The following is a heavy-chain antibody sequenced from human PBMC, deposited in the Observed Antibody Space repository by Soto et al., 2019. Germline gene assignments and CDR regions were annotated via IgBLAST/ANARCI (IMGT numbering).Heavy chain of an antibody. J-gene: IGHJ4*02. CDR2: IDHSGST. V-gene: IGHV4-34*01. Sequence: QVQLQQWGAGLLKPSETLSLNCAVYGGSFSGFYWTWIRQPPGKGLEWIGEIDHSGSTYYNPSLKRRVTISVDTSKNQFSLRLSSVTAADTAVYYCARGSIAARLAHWGLGTLVTVSS. CDR1: GGSFSGFY. D-gene: IGHD6-6*01. CDR3: ARGSIAARLAH.